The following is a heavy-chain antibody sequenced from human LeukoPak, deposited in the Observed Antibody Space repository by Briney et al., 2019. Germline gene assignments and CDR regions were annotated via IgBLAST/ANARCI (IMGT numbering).Heavy chain of an antibody. D-gene: IGHD1-14*01. CDR3: ARGLPDGDAFDI. Sequence: GGSLRLSCAASGFTFSSYDMHWVRQATGKGPEWVSAIGTAGDTYYPGSVKGRFTISRENAKNSLYLQMNSLRAGNTAVYYCARGLPDGDAFDIWGQGTMVTVSS. CDR1: GFTFSSYD. V-gene: IGHV3-13*01. CDR2: IGTAGDT. J-gene: IGHJ3*02.